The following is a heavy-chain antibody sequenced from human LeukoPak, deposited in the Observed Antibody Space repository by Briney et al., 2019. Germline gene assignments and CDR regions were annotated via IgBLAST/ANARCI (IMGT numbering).Heavy chain of an antibody. J-gene: IGHJ4*02. D-gene: IGHD6-19*01. CDR1: GYTFTGYY. V-gene: IGHV1-2*02. CDR3: ARDRVGSGWPRPFYFEF. CDR2: INPNTGAT. Sequence: ASVTVSCTPSGYTFTGYYLHWVRQAPGQALEWMGWINPNTGATVYAQNFQGRVTMSRDTSISTAYMDLSSLRSDDTAVYYCARDRVGSGWPRPFYFEFWGQGTLVTVSS.